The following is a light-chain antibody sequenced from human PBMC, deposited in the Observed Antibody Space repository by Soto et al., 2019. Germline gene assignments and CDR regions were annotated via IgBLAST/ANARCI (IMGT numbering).Light chain of an antibody. CDR2: KAS. J-gene: IGKJ1*01. Sequence: DIQMTQSPSTLSASVGDRVTISCRASQSVGTWVAWFQQKPGKAPNVVIYKASNLQSGVPSRFSGSGSGTDFPLTISSLQHEDFATYYCQQYNRYWTFGQGTKVEIK. V-gene: IGKV1-5*03. CDR3: QQYNRYWT. CDR1: QSVGTW.